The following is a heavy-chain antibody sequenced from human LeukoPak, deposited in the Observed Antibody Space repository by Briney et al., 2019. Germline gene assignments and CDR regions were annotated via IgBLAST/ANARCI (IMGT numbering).Heavy chain of an antibody. Sequence: GGSLRLSCAASGFTFSSYWMSWVRQAPGKGLEWVANIKQDGSEKYYVDSVKGRFTISRDNAKNTLYLQMNSLRAEDTAVYYCAREGPFWSGYCVDYWGQGTLVTVSS. V-gene: IGHV3-7*01. CDR3: AREGPFWSGYCVDY. CDR2: IKQDGSEK. D-gene: IGHD3-3*01. J-gene: IGHJ4*02. CDR1: GFTFSSYW.